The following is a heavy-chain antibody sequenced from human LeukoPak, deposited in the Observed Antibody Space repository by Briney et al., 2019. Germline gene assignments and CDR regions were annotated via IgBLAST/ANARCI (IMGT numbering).Heavy chain of an antibody. D-gene: IGHD3-3*01. V-gene: IGHV4-39*01. CDR3: ASAPYYDFWSGYYMTGWFDF. J-gene: IGHJ5*01. Sequence: PSETLSLTCSVSGGSINSSSYYWGWIRQPPGKGLEWIGNIFHSGSTDYNSSLKSRVTISVDTSKKQFSLKLSFVTAADTAVYYCASAPYYDFWSGYYMTGWFDFWGQGTLVTVSS. CDR2: IFHSGST. CDR1: GGSINSSSYY.